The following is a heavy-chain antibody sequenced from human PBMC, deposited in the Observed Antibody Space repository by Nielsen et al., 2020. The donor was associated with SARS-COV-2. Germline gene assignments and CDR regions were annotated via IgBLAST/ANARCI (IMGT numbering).Heavy chain of an antibody. CDR2: IWYDGSNK. Sequence: GESLKISCAASGFTFSSYGMHWVRQAPGKGLEWVAVIWYDGSNKYYADSVKGRFTISRDNSKNTLYLQMNSLRAEDTAVYYCARGLLSSSWYFDYWGQGTLVTVSS. J-gene: IGHJ4*02. D-gene: IGHD6-13*01. CDR3: ARGLLSSSWYFDY. V-gene: IGHV3-33*01. CDR1: GFTFSSYG.